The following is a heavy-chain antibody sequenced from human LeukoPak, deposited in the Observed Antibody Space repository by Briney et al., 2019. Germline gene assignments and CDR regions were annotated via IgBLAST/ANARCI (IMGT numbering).Heavy chain of an antibody. D-gene: IGHD2-15*01. CDR2: IFPIDSET. V-gene: IGHV5-51*01. CDR3: TRGCSGGSCSRDAMDA. J-gene: IGHJ6*02. CDR1: GYSFSSDW. Sequence: GESLKISCKASGYSFSSDWIAWVRQMPGKGLGWMGIIFPIDSETTYSPSFQGQVTISADKSISTAYLQWSSLKASDTAMYYCTRGCSGGSCSRDAMDAWGQGTMVTVSS.